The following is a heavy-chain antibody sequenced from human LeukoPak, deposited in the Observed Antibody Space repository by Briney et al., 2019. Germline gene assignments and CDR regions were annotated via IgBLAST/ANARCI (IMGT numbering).Heavy chain of an antibody. J-gene: IGHJ6*02. CDR1: GFTFSSYG. CDR3: ARDSYGMDV. CDR2: IWYDGSNK. V-gene: IGHV3-33*01. Sequence: GRSLRLSCAASGFTFSSYGMHWVRQAPGKGLEWVAVIWYDGSNKYYADSVKGRFTISRDTSKNTLYLQMNSLRAEDTAVYSGARDSYGMDVWGQGTTVTVSS.